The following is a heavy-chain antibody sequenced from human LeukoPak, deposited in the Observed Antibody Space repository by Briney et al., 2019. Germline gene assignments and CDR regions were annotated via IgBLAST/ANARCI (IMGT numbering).Heavy chain of an antibody. CDR2: ISGSGTNT. CDR1: GFTFSSYW. Sequence: GGSLRLSCAASGFTFSSYWMSWVRQAPGKGLEWVSIISGSGTNTYYADSVKGRFTISRDNSKNTLYLQMNSLRAEDTAVYYCAKVYHGDYVEDDAFDIWGQGTMVTVSS. V-gene: IGHV3-23*01. D-gene: IGHD4-17*01. CDR3: AKVYHGDYVEDDAFDI. J-gene: IGHJ3*02.